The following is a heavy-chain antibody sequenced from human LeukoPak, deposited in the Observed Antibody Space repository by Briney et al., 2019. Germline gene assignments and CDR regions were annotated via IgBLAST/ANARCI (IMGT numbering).Heavy chain of an antibody. V-gene: IGHV4-59*01. CDR2: IYYSGST. CDR1: GGSISSYY. J-gene: IGHJ4*02. CDR3: ARGGGLWFGELFPSPFDY. Sequence: SETLSLTCTVSGGSISSYYWNWIRQSPGKGLEWIGYIYYSGSTNYNPSLKSRVTISVDTSKNQFSLKLSSVTAADTAVYYCARGGGLWFGELFPSPFDYWGQGTLVTVSS. D-gene: IGHD3-10*01.